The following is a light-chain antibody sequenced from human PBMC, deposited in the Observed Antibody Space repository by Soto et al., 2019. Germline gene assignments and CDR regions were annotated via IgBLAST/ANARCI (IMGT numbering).Light chain of an antibody. CDR1: PSVSSNY. CDR2: SAS. Sequence: EIVLTQSPGTLSLSPGEGATLSCRASPSVSSNYLAWYQQRPGQAPRLLIYSASSRATGIPDRFSGSGSGTDFTLTISRLEPEDFAVYYCQQYSSSPLTFGPGTKVDIK. J-gene: IGKJ3*01. V-gene: IGKV3-20*01. CDR3: QQYSSSPLT.